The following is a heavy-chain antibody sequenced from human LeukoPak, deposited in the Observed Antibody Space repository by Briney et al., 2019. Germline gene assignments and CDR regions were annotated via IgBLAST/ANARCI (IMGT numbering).Heavy chain of an antibody. Sequence: SETLSLTCAVYGGSFSGYYWSWIRQPPGKGLEWIGEINHSGSTNYNPSLKSRVTISVDTSKNQFSLKLSSVTAEDTAVYYCARKNGLDYWGQGTLVTVSS. J-gene: IGHJ4*02. CDR3: ARKNGLDY. V-gene: IGHV4-34*01. CDR1: GGSFSGYY. CDR2: INHSGST.